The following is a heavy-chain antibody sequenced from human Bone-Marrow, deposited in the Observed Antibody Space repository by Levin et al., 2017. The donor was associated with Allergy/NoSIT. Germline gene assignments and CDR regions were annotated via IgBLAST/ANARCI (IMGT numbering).Heavy chain of an antibody. D-gene: IGHD3-22*01. CDR3: AKDRLHLGYYYDSSGYLPRHGMDV. V-gene: IGHV3-30*18. J-gene: IGHJ6*02. CDR1: GFTFSSYG. CDR2: ISYDGSNK. Sequence: PGGSLRLSCAASGFTFSSYGMHWVRQAPGKGLEWVAVISYDGSNKYYADSVKGRFTISRDNSKNTLYLQMNSLRAEDTAVYYCAKDRLHLGYYYDSSGYLPRHGMDVWGQGTTVTVSS.